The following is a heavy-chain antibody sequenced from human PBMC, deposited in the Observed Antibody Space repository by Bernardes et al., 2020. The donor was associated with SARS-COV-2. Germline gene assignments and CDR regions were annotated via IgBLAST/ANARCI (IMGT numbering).Heavy chain of an antibody. CDR3: ARVEDLVATISHDY. D-gene: IGHD5-12*01. CDR1: GGSISSSSYY. J-gene: IGHJ4*02. Sequence: SETLSLTCTVSGGSISSSSYYWGWIRQPPGKDLEWIGSIYYSGRTYSNPSLKSRVTISVDTSKNQFSLQLSSVTAADTAVYYCARVEDLVATISHDYWGQGTLVTGSS. V-gene: IGHV4-39*01. CDR2: IYYSGRT.